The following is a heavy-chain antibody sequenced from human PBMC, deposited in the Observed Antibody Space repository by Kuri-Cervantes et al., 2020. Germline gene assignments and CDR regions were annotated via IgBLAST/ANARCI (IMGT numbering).Heavy chain of an antibody. D-gene: IGHD3-22*01. CDR3: AKALYDSSGFYYYYYGMDV. V-gene: IGHV3-30-3*01. CDR2: ISYDGSNK. Sequence: GESLKISCAASGFTFSSYAMHWVRQAPGKGLEWVAVISYDGSNKYYADSVKGRFTISRDNSKNTLYLQMNSLRAEDTAVYYCAKALYDSSGFYYYYYGMDVWGQGTTVTVSS. CDR1: GFTFSSYA. J-gene: IGHJ6*02.